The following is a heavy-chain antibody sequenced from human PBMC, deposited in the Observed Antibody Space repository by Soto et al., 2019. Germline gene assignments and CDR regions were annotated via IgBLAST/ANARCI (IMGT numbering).Heavy chain of an antibody. Sequence: ASVKVSCKASGYTFTSYGISWVRQAPGQGLEGMGWISAYNGNTNYAQKLQGRVTMTTDTSTSTAYMELRSLRSDDTAVYCCARDIPYDFWSGYRPYYYYMDVWGKGTTVTVSS. V-gene: IGHV1-18*01. D-gene: IGHD3-3*01. CDR1: GYTFTSYG. CDR2: ISAYNGNT. J-gene: IGHJ6*03. CDR3: ARDIPYDFWSGYRPYYYYMDV.